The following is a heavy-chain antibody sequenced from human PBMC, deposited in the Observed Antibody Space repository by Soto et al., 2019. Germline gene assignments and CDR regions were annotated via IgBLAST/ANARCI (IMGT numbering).Heavy chain of an antibody. V-gene: IGHV3-23*01. D-gene: IGHD2-15*01. CDR1: GFTFSTYA. CDR3: AKRRGAGGHFDY. J-gene: IGHJ4*02. CDR2: VSSGGGT. Sequence: AGGSLRLSCAASGFTFSTYAMGWVRQAPGKGLEWVSVVSSGGGTHYADSVKGRFTVSRDNSKNTLPLQMNSLRADDTAVYYCAKRRGAGGHFDYWGQGALVTVSS.